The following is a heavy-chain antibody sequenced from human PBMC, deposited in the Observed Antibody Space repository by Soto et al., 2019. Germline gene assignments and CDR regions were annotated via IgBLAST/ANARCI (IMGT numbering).Heavy chain of an antibody. CDR1: GFTFSNAW. D-gene: IGHD6-19*01. Sequence: EVQLVESGGGLVKPGGSLRLSCAASGFTFSNAWMNWVRQAPGKGLEWVGRSKSIRDGGGTDYAAPVEGRFSISRDDSKNTLYLQMNSLKTEDTAVYYCTTDLISGWADCWGQGSQVAVSS. J-gene: IGHJ4*02. CDR3: TTDLISGWADC. V-gene: IGHV3-15*07. CDR2: SKSIRDGGGT.